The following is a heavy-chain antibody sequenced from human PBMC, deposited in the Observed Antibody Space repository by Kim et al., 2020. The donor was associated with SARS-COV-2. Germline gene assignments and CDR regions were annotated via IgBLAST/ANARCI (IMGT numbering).Heavy chain of an antibody. D-gene: IGHD3-10*01. J-gene: IGHJ4*02. CDR3: ARVNLYGSGSNAEFDY. CDR1: SGSFNDYY. Sequence: SETLSLTCAVYSGSFNDYYWTWIRQPPGKGLEWIGEINYSGITNYNPSLKSRVTILVETSNQFSLNLNSVTAADTAVYYCARVNLYGSGSNAEFDYWGQGDLVTVSS. V-gene: IGHV4-34*01. CDR2: INYSGIT.